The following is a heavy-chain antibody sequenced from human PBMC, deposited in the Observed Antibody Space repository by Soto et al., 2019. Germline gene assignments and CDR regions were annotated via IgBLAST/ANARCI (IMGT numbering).Heavy chain of an antibody. CDR3: AKSHPITVISLDS. J-gene: IGHJ4*02. CDR2: ISYDGSDK. V-gene: IGHV3-30*18. CDR1: GFSFSDYG. Sequence: PGGSLRLSCSASGFSFSDYGMHWVRQAPGKGLEWVAVISYDGSDKYVADSVRGRFAISRDNSKNTLYLQMNSLRAEDTAIYYCAKSHPITVISLDSWGQGTLVTVSS. D-gene: IGHD6-19*01.